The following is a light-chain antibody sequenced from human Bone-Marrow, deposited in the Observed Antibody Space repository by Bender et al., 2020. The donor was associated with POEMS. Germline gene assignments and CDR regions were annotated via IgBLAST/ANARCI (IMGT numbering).Light chain of an antibody. Sequence: LLTQPHSASESPGKTISISCTRTSGIITRNHVHWCRPRPGRSPTSVLYGVNRRPSGVPCRFSASIDTSSTSAFLIISGLETEEDDDYCCRSYGGNIVVFDGGTRLTVL. CDR1: SGIITRNH. J-gene: IGLJ2*01. CDR3: RSYGGNIVV. V-gene: IGLV6-57*01. CDR2: GVN.